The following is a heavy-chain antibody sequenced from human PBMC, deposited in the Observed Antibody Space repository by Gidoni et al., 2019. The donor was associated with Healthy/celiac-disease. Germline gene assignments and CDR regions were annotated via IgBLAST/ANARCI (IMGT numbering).Heavy chain of an antibody. J-gene: IGHJ4*02. CDR3: AKDPIPRIVGATNFDY. V-gene: IGHV3-23*01. Sequence: EVQLLESGGGLVQPGGSLRLSCAASGFTFSSYAMSWVRQAPGKGLEWVSAISGRGGSTYYADSVKGRFTISRDNSKNTLYLQMNSLRAEDTAVYYCAKDPIPRIVGATNFDYWGQGTLVTVSS. CDR2: ISGRGGST. CDR1: GFTFSSYA. D-gene: IGHD1-26*01.